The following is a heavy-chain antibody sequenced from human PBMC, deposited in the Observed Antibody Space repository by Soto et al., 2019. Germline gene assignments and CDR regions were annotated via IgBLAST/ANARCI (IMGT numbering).Heavy chain of an antibody. J-gene: IGHJ4*02. CDR3: ARESTGWSFDH. D-gene: IGHD2-8*02. Sequence: QVQLIPSGAEVEKPGASVKVSCKASGYTFSRYGMHWVRQAPGQGLEWMGWINTANGKTGYSEKFQGRVTITRDTAATTVYMELHSLRSEDTATYYCARESTGWSFDHWGQGILVTVSS. V-gene: IGHV1-3*04. CDR1: GYTFSRYG. CDR2: INTANGKT.